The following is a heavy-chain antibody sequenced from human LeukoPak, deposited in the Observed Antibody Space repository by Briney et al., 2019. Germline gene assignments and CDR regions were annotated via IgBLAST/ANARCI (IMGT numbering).Heavy chain of an antibody. Sequence: ASVKFSCKASGYTFTSYGISWVRQAPGQGLEWMGWISAYNGNTNYAQKLQGRVTMTTDTSTSTAYMELRSLRSDDTAVYYCARERFGELSGDYWGQGTLVTVSP. CDR3: ARERFGELSGDY. CDR1: GYTFTSYG. V-gene: IGHV1-18*01. D-gene: IGHD3-10*01. J-gene: IGHJ4*02. CDR2: ISAYNGNT.